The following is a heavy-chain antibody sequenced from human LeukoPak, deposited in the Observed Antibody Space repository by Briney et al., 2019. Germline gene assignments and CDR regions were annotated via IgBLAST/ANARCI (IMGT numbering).Heavy chain of an antibody. CDR2: ITGSGRTI. Sequence: GGSLRLSCAASGFTFSDYYMSWIRQASGKGLEWLSYITGSGRTIYYADSVKGRFTISRDNAKNSLYLQMNSLRAEDTAVYYCARMVVPHRFDYWGQGNLVTVSS. CDR3: ARMVVPHRFDY. D-gene: IGHD2-2*01. J-gene: IGHJ4*02. V-gene: IGHV3-11*01. CDR1: GFTFSDYY.